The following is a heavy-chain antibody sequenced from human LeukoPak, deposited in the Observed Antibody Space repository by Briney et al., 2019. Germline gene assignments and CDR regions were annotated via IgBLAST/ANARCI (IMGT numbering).Heavy chain of an antibody. CDR3: AGARHGDFRWDY. J-gene: IGHJ4*02. Sequence: GESLKISCQDSGFTLTNYWIGWVRPMPGKGLEWMGIIHSTDSHAKYSPSFQGQVTISVDKSIHTAYLQWRGLKASDTAMYYCAGARHGDFRWDYWGQGTLVTVSS. V-gene: IGHV5-51*01. CDR1: GFTLTNYW. D-gene: IGHD4-17*01. CDR2: IHSTDSHA.